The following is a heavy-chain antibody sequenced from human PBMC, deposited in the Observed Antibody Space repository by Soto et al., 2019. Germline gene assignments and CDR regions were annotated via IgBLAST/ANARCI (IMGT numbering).Heavy chain of an antibody. V-gene: IGHV3-53*01. CDR1: GFTVSSNY. CDR2: IYSGGGT. Sequence: GGSLRLSCAASGFTVSSNYMSWVRQAPGKGLEWVSFIYSGGGTYYDDYAKGRFTISRDKSKSTLYLQMNSLRAEDTAVYYGARASRYFDYWGQGTLVTVSS. CDR3: ARASRYFDY. J-gene: IGHJ4*02.